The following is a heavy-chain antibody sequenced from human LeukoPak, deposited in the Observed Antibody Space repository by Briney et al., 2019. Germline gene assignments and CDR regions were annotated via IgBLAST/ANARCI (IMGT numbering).Heavy chain of an antibody. D-gene: IGHD6-19*01. CDR2: IDPSDSYT. V-gene: IGHV5-10-1*01. Sequence: GESLKISCKGSGYTFTNHWISWVRQMPGKGLEWMGKIDPSDSYTNYSPSFQGHVTISADKSISTAYLQWSSLKASDTAMYYCARPRQWHRNDAFDIWGQGTMVIVSS. CDR3: ARPRQWHRNDAFDI. J-gene: IGHJ3*02. CDR1: GYTFTNHW.